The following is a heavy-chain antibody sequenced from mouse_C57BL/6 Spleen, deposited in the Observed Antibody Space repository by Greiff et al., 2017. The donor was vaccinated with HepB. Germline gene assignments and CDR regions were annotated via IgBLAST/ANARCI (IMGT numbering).Heavy chain of an antibody. CDR2: IYPSDSET. V-gene: IGHV1-61*01. D-gene: IGHD2-3*01. Sequence: QVQLQQPGAELVRPGSSVKLSCKASGYTFTSYWMDWVKQRPGQGLEWIGNIYPSDSETHYNQKFKDKATLTVDKSSSTAYMQLSSLTSEDSAVYYCARGGGYWDYWGQGTTLTVSS. CDR1: GYTFTSYW. CDR3: ARGGGYWDY. J-gene: IGHJ2*01.